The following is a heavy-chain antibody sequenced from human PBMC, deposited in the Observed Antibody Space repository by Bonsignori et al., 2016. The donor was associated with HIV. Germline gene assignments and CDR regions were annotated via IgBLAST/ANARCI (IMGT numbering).Heavy chain of an antibody. CDR3: AKAQEADDSSGYYYYYYYYLDV. V-gene: IGHV3-9*01. J-gene: IGHJ6*03. CDR2: ISWNSDSI. Sequence: WIRQPPGKGLEWVSGISWNSDSIGYADSVKGRFTISRDNAKNSLYLKMNSLRPEDTALYYCAKAQEADDSSGYYYYYYYYLDVWGKGTTVTVSS. D-gene: IGHD3-22*01.